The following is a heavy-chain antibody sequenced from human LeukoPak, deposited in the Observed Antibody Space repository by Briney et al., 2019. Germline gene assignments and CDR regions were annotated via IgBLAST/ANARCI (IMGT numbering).Heavy chain of an antibody. CDR1: GYTFTGYY. D-gene: IGHD3-3*01. V-gene: IGHV1-2*02. CDR3: ARASVLRFLEWGNWFDP. J-gene: IGHJ5*02. CDR2: INPNSGGT. Sequence: ASVKVSCKASGYTFTGYYMHWVRQAPGQGLEWMGWINPNSGGTNYAQKFQGRVTMTRDTSISTAYMELSRLRSDDTAVYYCARASVLRFLEWGNWFDPWGQGTLVTVSS.